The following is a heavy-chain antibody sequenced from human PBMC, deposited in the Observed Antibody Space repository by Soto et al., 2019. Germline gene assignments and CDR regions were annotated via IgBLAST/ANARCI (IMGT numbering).Heavy chain of an antibody. Sequence: GPSVKVSCKTYGFVITSFPMHWLRQAPGQGLEWMGMINPSGGGTDYPDKFQGRVTLTSDTSTNTVYMELRNLRSDDTAVYYFARAGINWFDPWGQGTLVTVSS. J-gene: IGHJ5*02. CDR3: ARAGINWFDP. CDR2: INPSGGGT. CDR1: GFVITSFP. V-gene: IGHV1-46*01.